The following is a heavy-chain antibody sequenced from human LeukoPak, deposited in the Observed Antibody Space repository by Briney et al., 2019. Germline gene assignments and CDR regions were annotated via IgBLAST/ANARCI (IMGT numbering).Heavy chain of an antibody. Sequence: PSQILSLTCTVSGDSISSGGNYWSWLRQHPGKGLEWIGYIYYSGSTYYNPSLKSRVTISVDTSKNQFSLKLSSVTAADTAVYYCARGYGDYVSPSWFDPWGQGTLVTVSS. J-gene: IGHJ5*02. CDR3: ARGYGDYVSPSWFDP. D-gene: IGHD4-17*01. CDR2: IYYSGST. CDR1: GDSISSGGNY. V-gene: IGHV4-30-4*08.